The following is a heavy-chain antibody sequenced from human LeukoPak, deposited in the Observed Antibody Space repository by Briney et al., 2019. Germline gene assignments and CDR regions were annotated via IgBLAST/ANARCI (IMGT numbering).Heavy chain of an antibody. V-gene: IGHV4-4*07. CDR2: IYTSGST. J-gene: IGHJ4*02. Sequence: SETLSPTCTVSGGSISSYYWSWIRQPAGKGLEWIGRIYTSGSTNYNPSLKSRVTMSVDTSKNQFSLKLTSVTAADTAVYYCAREPGPIVGATTVNGFDYWGQGTLVAVSS. D-gene: IGHD1-26*01. CDR3: AREPGPIVGATTVNGFDY. CDR1: GGSISSYY.